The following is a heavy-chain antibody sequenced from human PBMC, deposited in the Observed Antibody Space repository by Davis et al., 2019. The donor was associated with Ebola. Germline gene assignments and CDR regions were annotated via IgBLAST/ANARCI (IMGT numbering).Heavy chain of an antibody. CDR1: GYTFTSYG. CDR2: ISDYNGNT. CDR3: ARDAKIYCSSTSCYTLHDAFDI. Sequence: ASVKVSCKASGYTFTSYGISWVRQAPGQGLEWMGWISDYNGNTNYAQKLQGRVTMTTDTSTSTAYMELKSLRSDDTAVYYCARDAKIYCSSTSCYTLHDAFDIWGQGTMVTVSS. J-gene: IGHJ3*02. V-gene: IGHV1-18*01. D-gene: IGHD2-2*02.